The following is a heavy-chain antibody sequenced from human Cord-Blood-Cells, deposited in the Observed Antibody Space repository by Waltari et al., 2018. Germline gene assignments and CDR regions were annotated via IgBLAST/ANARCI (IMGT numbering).Heavy chain of an antibody. D-gene: IGHD6-13*01. CDR1: GRTFSRYA. J-gene: IGHJ4*02. CDR3: ARIAAAGTDFDY. V-gene: IGHV1-69*01. CDR2: IIPIFGTA. Sequence: QVQLVQSGAEVKQPGSSVKVSCKASGRTFSRYAISWVRQAPGQGLEWMGGIIPIFGTANYAQKFQGRVTITADESTSTAYMELSSLRSEDTAVYYCARIAAAGTDFDYWGQGTLVTVSS.